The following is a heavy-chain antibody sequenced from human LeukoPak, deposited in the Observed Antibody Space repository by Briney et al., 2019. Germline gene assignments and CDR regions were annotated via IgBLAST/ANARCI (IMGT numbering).Heavy chain of an antibody. D-gene: IGHD3-10*01. CDR3: AKDRVNPFDY. J-gene: IGHJ4*02. V-gene: IGHV3-53*01. CDR1: GFAVSSIY. CDR2: IYTGGTK. Sequence: GGSLRLSCAASGFAVSSIYMSWVRQAPGKGLEWVSIIYTGGTKYYADSVQGRFTISRDNTKNTLYLQMNSLRAEDTAVYYCAKDRVNPFDYWGQGTLVTVSS.